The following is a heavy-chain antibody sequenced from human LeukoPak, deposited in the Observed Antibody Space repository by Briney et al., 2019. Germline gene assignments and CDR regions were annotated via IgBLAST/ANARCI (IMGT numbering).Heavy chain of an antibody. D-gene: IGHD5-12*01. CDR2: ISYSGST. Sequence: SETLSLTCTVSGGSISSYYWSWIRLPPGRGLEWIGYISYSGSTNYNPSLKSRVTISVDTSKNQFSLKLSSVTAADTAVYYCARDDRGYLDYWGQGTLVTVSS. CDR1: GGSISSYY. J-gene: IGHJ4*02. CDR3: ARDDRGYLDY. V-gene: IGHV4-59*01.